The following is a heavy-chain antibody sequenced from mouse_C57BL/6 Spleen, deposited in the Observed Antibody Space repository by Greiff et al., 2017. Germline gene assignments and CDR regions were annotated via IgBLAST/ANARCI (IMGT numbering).Heavy chain of an antibody. CDR2: ISSGGSYT. D-gene: IGHD4-1*01. Sequence: EVKLVESGGDLVKPGGSLKLSCAASGFTFSSYGMSWVRQTPDKRLEWVATISSGGSYTYYPDNVKGRFTISRDNAKNTLYLQMSSLKSEDTAMYYCARQANWDFDYWGQGTTLTVSS. J-gene: IGHJ2*01. V-gene: IGHV5-6*01. CDR3: ARQANWDFDY. CDR1: GFTFSSYG.